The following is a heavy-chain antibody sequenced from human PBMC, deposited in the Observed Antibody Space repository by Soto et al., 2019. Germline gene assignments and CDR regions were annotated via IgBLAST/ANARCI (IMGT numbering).Heavy chain of an antibody. Sequence: NPSETLSLTCTVSGGSISSSSYYWGWIRQPPGKGLEWIGSIYYSGSTYYNPSLKSRVTISVDTSKNQFSLKLSSVTAADTAVYYCARSIVATTYYYYYYGMDVWGQGTTVTVSS. J-gene: IGHJ6*02. D-gene: IGHD5-12*01. V-gene: IGHV4-39*01. CDR1: GGSISSSSYY. CDR2: IYYSGST. CDR3: ARSIVATTYYYYYYGMDV.